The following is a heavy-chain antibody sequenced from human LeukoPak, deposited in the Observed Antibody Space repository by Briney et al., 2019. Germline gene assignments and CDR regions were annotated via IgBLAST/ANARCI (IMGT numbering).Heavy chain of an antibody. CDR2: IYSGGRT. CDR1: GFPFSDYW. CDR3: ARRYSSSWANDY. V-gene: IGHV3-66*01. J-gene: IGHJ4*02. Sequence: GGSLRLSCAASGFPFSDYWMNWVRQAPGKGLEWVSVIYSGGRTYYADSVKGRFTISRDISKNTLDLQMNSLIAEDTAVYYCARRYSSSWANDYWGQGTLVTVSS. D-gene: IGHD6-13*01.